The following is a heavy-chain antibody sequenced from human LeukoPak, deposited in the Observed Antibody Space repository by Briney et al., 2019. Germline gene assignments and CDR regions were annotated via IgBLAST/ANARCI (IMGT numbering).Heavy chain of an antibody. CDR2: INHSGST. V-gene: IGHV4-34*01. Sequence: PSETLSLTCAVYGGSFSGYYWSWIRQPPGKGLEWIGEINHSGSTNYNPSLKSRVTISVDTSKNQFSLKLSSVTAADTAVYYCARHLAGYYRSQFDYWGQGTLVTVSS. J-gene: IGHJ4*02. CDR1: GGSFSGYY. D-gene: IGHD3-9*01. CDR3: ARHLAGYYRSQFDY.